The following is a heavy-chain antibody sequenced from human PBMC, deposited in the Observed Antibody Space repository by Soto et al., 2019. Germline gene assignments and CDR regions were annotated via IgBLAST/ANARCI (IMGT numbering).Heavy chain of an antibody. Sequence: LQLQESGPGVVKPSETLSLACSVSGGSIKSNDYFWGWVRQPPGKGLEWLASIYSNGGTYDSPSLKSRATVSIDTSKNQFLLTVRSVTAADTAVYYCASFLVGATARNDFDSWGLGTLVTISS. V-gene: IGHV4-39*01. D-gene: IGHD2-8*02. CDR1: GGSIKSNDYF. CDR2: IYSNGGT. CDR3: ASFLVGATARNDFDS. J-gene: IGHJ4*02.